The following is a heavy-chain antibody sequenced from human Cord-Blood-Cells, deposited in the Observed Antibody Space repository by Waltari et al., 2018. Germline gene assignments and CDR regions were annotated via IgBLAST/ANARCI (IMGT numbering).Heavy chain of an antibody. V-gene: IGHV4-39*01. CDR2: TYYSGST. CDR3: ARQDGYYFDY. Sequence: LQLQESGRGLVKSSATQSLTRPANGGSIISSRYYSGWIPQPQGKGLEWYGSTYYSGSTYYIPSLKSRVTISVATSKNQFSLKLSSMTAADTAVYYCARQDGYYFDYWGQGTLVTVSS. D-gene: IGHD4-17*01. CDR1: GGSIISSRYY. J-gene: IGHJ4*02.